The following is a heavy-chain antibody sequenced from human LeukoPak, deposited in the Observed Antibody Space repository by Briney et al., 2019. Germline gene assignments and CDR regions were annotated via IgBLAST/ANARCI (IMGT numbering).Heavy chain of an antibody. V-gene: IGHV3-21*01. CDR3: ARDSGSYQSGY. CDR2: ISSSSSYI. J-gene: IGHJ4*02. CDR1: GFTFSSYS. D-gene: IGHD1-26*01. Sequence: GGSLRLSCAASGFTFSSYSMNWVRQAPGKGLEWVSSISSSSSYIYYADSVKGRFTISRDNAKNSLYLQMNSLRAEDTAVYYCARDSGSYQSGYWGQGTLVTVSS.